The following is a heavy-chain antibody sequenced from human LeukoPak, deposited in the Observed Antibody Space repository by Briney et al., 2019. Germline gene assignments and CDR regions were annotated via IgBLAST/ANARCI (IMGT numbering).Heavy chain of an antibody. D-gene: IGHD3-22*01. J-gene: IGHJ4*02. V-gene: IGHV3-48*01. Sequence: PGGSLRLSRAASGFTFSNYSMNWVRQGPGKGLEWVSYISSGSTIYYADSMKGRFTISRDNAKNSLYLQMNSLRVEDTAVYYCARGGSSGSMIYWGQGTLVAVSP. CDR1: GFTFSNYS. CDR3: ARGGSSGSMIY. CDR2: ISSGSTI.